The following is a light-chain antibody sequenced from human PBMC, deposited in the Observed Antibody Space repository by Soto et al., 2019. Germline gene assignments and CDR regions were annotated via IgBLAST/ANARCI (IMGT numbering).Light chain of an antibody. V-gene: IGKV3-20*01. J-gene: IGKJ5*01. CDR2: GAS. Sequence: IVMTQSPATLSVSPGERATLSCRASQSVSSSYLAWYQQKPGQAPRLLIYGASSRATGIPDRFSGSGSGTDFTLTISRLEPEDFAMYYCHQYGSSPPVTFGQGTRLEIK. CDR1: QSVSSSY. CDR3: HQYGSSPPVT.